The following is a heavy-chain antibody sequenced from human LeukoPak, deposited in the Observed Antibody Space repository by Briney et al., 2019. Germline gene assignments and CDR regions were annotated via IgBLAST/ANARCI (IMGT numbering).Heavy chain of an antibody. J-gene: IGHJ6*03. Sequence: SVKVSCKASGGTFSSYAISWVRQAPGQGLEWMGGIIPIFGTANYAQKFQGRVTITTDESTSTAYMELSSLRSEDTAVYYCARGVEDGSGSYYISGYYMDVWGKGTTVTISS. D-gene: IGHD3-10*01. V-gene: IGHV1-69*05. CDR3: ARGVEDGSGSYYISGYYMDV. CDR1: GGTFSSYA. CDR2: IIPIFGTA.